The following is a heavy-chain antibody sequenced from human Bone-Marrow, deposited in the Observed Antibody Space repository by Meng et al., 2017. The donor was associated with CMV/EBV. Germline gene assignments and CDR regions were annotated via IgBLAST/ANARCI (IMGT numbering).Heavy chain of an antibody. Sequence: GESLKISCAASGFTFSSYAMSWVRQAPGKGLEWVSVIYSGGGDTYYADSVKGRFTISRDNSKNSLYLQMNSLRAEDTALYYCARDRVGSYPDYWGQGTLVTVSS. J-gene: IGHJ4*02. CDR1: GFTFSSYA. V-gene: IGHV3-23*03. D-gene: IGHD1-26*01. CDR2: IYSGGGDT. CDR3: ARDRVGSYPDY.